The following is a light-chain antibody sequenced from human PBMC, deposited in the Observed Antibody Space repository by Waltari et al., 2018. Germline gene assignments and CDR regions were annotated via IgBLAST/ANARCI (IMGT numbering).Light chain of an antibody. J-gene: IGKJ4*01. V-gene: IGKV1-39*01. CDR1: QRVSRF. Sequence: DIQMTQSPSSLSASVGDRVTITCRASQRVSRFLNWYQQKPGRAPKLLIYGASTLQSGVPSRFSGSGSGTDFTLTIDSLQPEDFATYYCQQSDSDLTFGGGTKVESK. CDR3: QQSDSDLT. CDR2: GAS.